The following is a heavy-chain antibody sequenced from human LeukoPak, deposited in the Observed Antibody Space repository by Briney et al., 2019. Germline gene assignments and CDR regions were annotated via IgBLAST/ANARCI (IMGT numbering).Heavy chain of an antibody. Sequence: SETLSLTCAVYGGSFSGYYWSWIRQPPVKGLEWIGEINHSGSTNYNPSLKSRVTISVDTSKNQFSLKLSSVTAADTAVYYCARLSRIAAAAYYYYGMDVWGQGTTVTVSS. CDR2: INHSGST. J-gene: IGHJ6*02. V-gene: IGHV4-34*01. D-gene: IGHD6-13*01. CDR3: ARLSRIAAAAYYYYGMDV. CDR1: GGSFSGYY.